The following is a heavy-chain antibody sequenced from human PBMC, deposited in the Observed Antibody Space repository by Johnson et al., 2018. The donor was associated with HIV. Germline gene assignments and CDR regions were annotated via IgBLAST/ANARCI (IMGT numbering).Heavy chain of an antibody. CDR3: AKDTVVATGGDAFDI. V-gene: IGHV3-9*01. Sequence: VQLVESGGGVVQPGGSLRLSCAASGFTFDDYAMHWVRQAPGKGLEWVSGISWNSGSIGYADSVKGRFTISRDNAKNSLYLQMNSLRAEDTALYYCAKDTVVATGGDAFDIWGQGTMVTVSS. CDR1: GFTFDDYA. J-gene: IGHJ3*02. D-gene: IGHD2-15*01. CDR2: ISWNSGSI.